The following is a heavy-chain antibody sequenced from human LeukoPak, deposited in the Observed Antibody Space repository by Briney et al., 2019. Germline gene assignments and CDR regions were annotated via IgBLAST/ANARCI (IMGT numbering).Heavy chain of an antibody. V-gene: IGHV3-30*19. CDR1: GFTFSSYG. J-gene: IGHJ6*02. D-gene: IGHD3-10*01. CDR3: ARDIGYYYGEPYYGMDV. Sequence: PGGSLRLSCAASGFTFSSYGMHWVRQAPGKGLEWVAVISYDGSNKYYADSVKGRFTISRDNSKNTLYLQMNSLRAEDTAVYYCARDIGYYYGEPYYGMDVWGQGTTVTVSS. CDR2: ISYDGSNK.